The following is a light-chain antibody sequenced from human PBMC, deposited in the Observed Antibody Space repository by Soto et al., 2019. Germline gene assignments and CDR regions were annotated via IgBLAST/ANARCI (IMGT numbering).Light chain of an antibody. CDR1: QTISTW. J-gene: IGKJ5*01. V-gene: IGKV1-39*01. Sequence: DIQVTQSPPTLSASVGDRVTITCRASQTISTWMAWYQQKPGKAPKLLIYAASSLQSGVPSRFSGSGSGTDFTLTISSLQPEDFATYYCQQSYNTPITFGQGTRLEIK. CDR2: AAS. CDR3: QQSYNTPIT.